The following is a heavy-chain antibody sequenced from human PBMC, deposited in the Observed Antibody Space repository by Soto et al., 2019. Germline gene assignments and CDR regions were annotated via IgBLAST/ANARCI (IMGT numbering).Heavy chain of an antibody. J-gene: IGHJ4*02. CDR3: TREANYCSSTNCHIDY. V-gene: IGHV1-2*02. D-gene: IGHD2-2*01. CDR2: INPNSGDT. Sequence: ASVKVSCKTSGYTFTGYYTHWLRQTPGQGLEWMGWINPNSGDTHYAQKFQGRVTMTRDMSISTAYLELSRLRSDDTAMYYCTREANYCSSTNCHIDYWGQGTLVTVSS. CDR1: GYTFTGYY.